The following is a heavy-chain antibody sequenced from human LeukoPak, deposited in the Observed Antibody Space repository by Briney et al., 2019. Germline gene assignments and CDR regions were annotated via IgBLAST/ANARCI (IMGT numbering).Heavy chain of an antibody. CDR3: ARDLGTMVRGSRRGYDGYYYYMDV. D-gene: IGHD3-10*01. CDR2: IRFDGSNK. Sequence: GGTLRLSCAASGFSFSSYGMHWVRQGPSKGLEWVAFIRFDGSNKYYADSVKGRFTISRDNSKNTLYLQMNSLRAEDTAVYYCARDLGTMVRGSRRGYDGYYYYMDVWGKGTTVTISS. V-gene: IGHV3-30*02. J-gene: IGHJ6*03. CDR1: GFSFSSYG.